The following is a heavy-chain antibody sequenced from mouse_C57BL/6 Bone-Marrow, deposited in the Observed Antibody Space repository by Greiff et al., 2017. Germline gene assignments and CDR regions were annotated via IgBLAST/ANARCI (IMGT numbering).Heavy chain of an antibody. J-gene: IGHJ1*03. CDR2: IDPNSGGT. V-gene: IGHV1-72*01. CDR3: ARAFFYYDYAYWYGDV. CDR1: GYTFTSYS. D-gene: IGHD2-4*01. Sequence: QVQLQQPGAELVKPGASVKLSCKASGYTFTSYSMHWVKQRPGRGLEWIGRIDPNSGGTKYNEKFKSKATLTVDKPSSTAYMQLGCLTFEDSAVYYGARAFFYYDYAYWYGDVWGTGTTVTVSS.